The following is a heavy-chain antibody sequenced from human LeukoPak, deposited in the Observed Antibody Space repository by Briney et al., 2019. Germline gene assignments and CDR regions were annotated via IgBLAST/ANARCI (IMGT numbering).Heavy chain of an antibody. CDR3: TRGYDTSGWLFNY. CDR2: IRSKAYGGTA. J-gene: IGHJ4*02. Sequence: PGGSLRLSCRTSGFPFGDYGMSWFRQAPGKGLEWVSHIRSKAYGGTAGYATSVKGRFIISRDDSKSIAHLQMSSLKTEDTAVYFCTRGYDTSGWLFNYWGQGTLVTVSS. CDR1: GFPFGDYG. D-gene: IGHD6-19*01. V-gene: IGHV3-49*03.